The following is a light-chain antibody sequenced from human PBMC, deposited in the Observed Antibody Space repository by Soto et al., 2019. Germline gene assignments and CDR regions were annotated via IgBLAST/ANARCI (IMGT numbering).Light chain of an antibody. CDR3: QQYLNWPSMYT. Sequence: EIVMTQSPATLSVSPGERVTLSCRASQSVSRNLAWYQQKPGQAPRLLIYATSTRAADIPGRFSGSGSGTEFTLTISSLQSEDFAVYYCQQYLNWPSMYTFGQGTKLEIK. CDR2: ATS. V-gene: IGKV3-15*01. J-gene: IGKJ2*01. CDR1: QSVSRN.